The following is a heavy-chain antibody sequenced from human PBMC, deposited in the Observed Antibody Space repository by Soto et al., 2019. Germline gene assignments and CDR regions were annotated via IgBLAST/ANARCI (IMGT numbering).Heavy chain of an antibody. D-gene: IGHD4-4*01. Sequence: PSETLSLTCAVYGGSFSGYYWSWIRQPPGKGLEWIGEINHSGSTNYNPSLKSRVTISVDTSKNQFSLKLSSVTAADTAVYYCARGSNYVSTDWGQGTLVTVSS. J-gene: IGHJ4*02. CDR3: ARGSNYVSTD. CDR2: INHSGST. V-gene: IGHV4-34*01. CDR1: GGSFSGYY.